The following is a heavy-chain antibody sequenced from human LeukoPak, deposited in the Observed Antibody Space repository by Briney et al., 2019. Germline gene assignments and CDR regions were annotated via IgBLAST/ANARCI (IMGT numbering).Heavy chain of an antibody. Sequence: GGSLRLSCAASGFTFSSYSMNWVRQAPGKGLEWVSSISSSNNYIYYADSVKDRFTISRDNSKNTLYLQMNSLRAEDTAVYYCARGLGSGYYNDWGQGTLVTVSS. J-gene: IGHJ4*02. D-gene: IGHD3-22*01. CDR2: ISSSNNYI. CDR1: GFTFSSYS. V-gene: IGHV3-21*01. CDR3: ARGLGSGYYND.